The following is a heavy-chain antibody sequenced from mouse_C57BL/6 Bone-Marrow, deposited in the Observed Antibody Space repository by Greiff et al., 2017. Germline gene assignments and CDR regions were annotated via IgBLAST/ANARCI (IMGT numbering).Heavy chain of an antibody. CDR1: GYTFTSYW. Sequence: QVQLQRPGAELVKPGASVKLSCKASGYTFTSYWMHWVKQRPGQGLEWIGMIHPNSGSTNYNEKFKSKATLTVDKSSSTAYMQLSSLTSEDSAVYYCASPYYYGSSFDVWGTGTTVTVSS. V-gene: IGHV1-64*01. CDR3: ASPYYYGSSFDV. CDR2: IHPNSGST. J-gene: IGHJ1*03. D-gene: IGHD1-1*01.